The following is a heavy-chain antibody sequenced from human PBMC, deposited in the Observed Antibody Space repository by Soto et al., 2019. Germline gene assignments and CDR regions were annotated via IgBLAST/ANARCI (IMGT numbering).Heavy chain of an antibody. V-gene: IGHV1-69*13. Sequence: GASVKVSCKASGGTFSSYAISWVRQAPGQGLEWMGGIIPIFGTANYAQKFQGRVTITADESTSTAYMELSSLRSEDTAVYYCARGKREYSSSYYFDYWGQGTQVTVSS. D-gene: IGHD6-6*01. CDR3: ARGKREYSSSYYFDY. J-gene: IGHJ4*02. CDR1: GGTFSSYA. CDR2: IIPIFGTA.